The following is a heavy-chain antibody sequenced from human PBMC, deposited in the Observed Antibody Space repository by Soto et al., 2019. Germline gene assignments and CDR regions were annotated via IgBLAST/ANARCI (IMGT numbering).Heavy chain of an antibody. D-gene: IGHD3-22*01. J-gene: IGHJ4*02. Sequence: GGSLRLSCAASGFTVSSNYMSWVRQAPGKGLEWVSVIYSGGSTYYADSVKGRFTISRDNSKNTLYLQMNSLRAEDTAVYYCARVIGSSGYPYYFDYWGQGTLVTVSS. CDR1: GFTVSSNY. CDR2: IYSGGST. V-gene: IGHV3-53*01. CDR3: ARVIGSSGYPYYFDY.